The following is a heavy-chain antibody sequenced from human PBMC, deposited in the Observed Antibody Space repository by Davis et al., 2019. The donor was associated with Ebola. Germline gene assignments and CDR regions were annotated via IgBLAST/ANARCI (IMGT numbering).Heavy chain of an antibody. D-gene: IGHD2-2*01. CDR2: IWYDGSNK. V-gene: IGHV3-33*06. CDR1: GFTFSSYG. J-gene: IGHJ6*02. Sequence: GGSLRLSCAASGFTFSSYGMHWVRQAPGKGLEWVAVIWYDGSNKYYADSVKGRFTISRDNSKNTLYLQMNSLRAEDTAVYYCAKGICSTTSCYETRYYYAMDVWGQGTTVTVSS. CDR3: AKGICSTTSCYETRYYYAMDV.